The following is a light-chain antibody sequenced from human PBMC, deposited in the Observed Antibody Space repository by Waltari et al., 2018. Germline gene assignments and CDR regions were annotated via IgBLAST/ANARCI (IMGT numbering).Light chain of an antibody. J-gene: IGKJ2*01. CDR1: RSVLYSSNNKNY. V-gene: IGKV4-1*01. Sequence: DIVMTQSPDSLTVSLGERATINCKSSRSVLYSSNNKNYLAWYQQKPGQPPKLLIFWASTRESGVPDRFSGSGSGTDFTLTISSLQAEDGAVYYCQQYYSIPQTFGQGTKLEIK. CDR3: QQYYSIPQT. CDR2: WAS.